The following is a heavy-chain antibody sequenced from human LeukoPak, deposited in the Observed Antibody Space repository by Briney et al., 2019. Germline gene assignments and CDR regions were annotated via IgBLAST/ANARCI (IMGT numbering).Heavy chain of an antibody. Sequence: SETLSLTCTVSGGSISSYYWSWIRQPPGKGLEWIGYIYYSGSTNYNPSLKSRVTIPVDTSKNQFSLKLSSVTAADTAVYYCARDRAKGNWFDPWGQGTLVTVSS. CDR2: IYYSGST. D-gene: IGHD3-10*01. CDR3: ARDRAKGNWFDP. J-gene: IGHJ5*02. CDR1: GGSISSYY. V-gene: IGHV4-59*01.